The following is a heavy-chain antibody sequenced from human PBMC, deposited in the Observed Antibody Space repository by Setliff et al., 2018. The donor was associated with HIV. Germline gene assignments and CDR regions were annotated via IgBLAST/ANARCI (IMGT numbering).Heavy chain of an antibody. D-gene: IGHD3-10*01. Sequence: ASVKVSCKASGYTFTTYSMHWVRQAPGHSLEWMGRINVGNGDTKYSQEFQGRISITRDTSTNTAYMELGSLRSDDTAVYFCARGALLAVFDFDHWGQGTQVTV. V-gene: IGHV1-3*01. J-gene: IGHJ4*02. CDR3: ARGALLAVFDFDH. CDR1: GYTFTTYS. CDR2: INVGNGDT.